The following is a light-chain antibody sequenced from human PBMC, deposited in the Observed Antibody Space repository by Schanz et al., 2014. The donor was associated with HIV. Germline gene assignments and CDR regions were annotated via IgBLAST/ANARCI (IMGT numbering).Light chain of an antibody. CDR3: QQYNTWPPTT. Sequence: EVVMTQSPATLSMSPGERATLSCRASQSVSSSYLTWYQQKPGQAPRLLIYGASSRATGVPDRFSGSGSGADFILPSNSLQSEDFAVYYCQQYNTWPPTTFGQGTKVEIK. CDR2: GAS. V-gene: IGKV3D-15*01. J-gene: IGKJ1*01. CDR1: QSVSSSY.